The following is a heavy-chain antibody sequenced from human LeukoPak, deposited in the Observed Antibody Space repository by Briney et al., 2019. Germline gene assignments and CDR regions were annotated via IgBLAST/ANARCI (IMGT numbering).Heavy chain of an antibody. V-gene: IGHV1-69*05. D-gene: IGHD3-22*01. CDR1: RGTFSSYG. J-gene: IGHJ4*02. CDR3: ARGELGDRSGFSFFDY. CDR2: VMAIFGRV. Sequence: SVKVSCKAPRGTFSSYGISWVRQVPGQGLEWMGGVMAIFGRVKYGQKFQGRATITTDESTSTAYMELSSLTSEDTGVYYCARGELGDRSGFSFFDYWGQETLVTVSS.